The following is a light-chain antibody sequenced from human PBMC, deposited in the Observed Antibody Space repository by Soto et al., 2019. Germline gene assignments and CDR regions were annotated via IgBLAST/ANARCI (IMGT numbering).Light chain of an antibody. Sequence: QSVLTQPPSVSGAPGQRVTISCTGSSSNIGAGYDVHWYQQLPGTTPKLLIYANNNRPSGVPDRFSGSKSVTSASLAIAGLQVVDEADYYCQSYDSSLSGYVFGTGTKVTVL. CDR2: ANN. CDR1: SSNIGAGYD. V-gene: IGLV1-40*01. CDR3: QSYDSSLSGYV. J-gene: IGLJ1*01.